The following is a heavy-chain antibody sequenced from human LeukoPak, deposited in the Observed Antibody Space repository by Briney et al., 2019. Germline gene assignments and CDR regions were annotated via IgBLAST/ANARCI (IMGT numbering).Heavy chain of an antibody. CDR2: IYYSGST. CDR1: GGSVSSGSYY. J-gene: IGHJ4*02. Sequence: SETLSLTCTVSGGSVSSGSYYWSWIRQPPGKGLEWIGYIYYSGSTNYNPSLKSRVTISVDTSKNQFSLKLSSVTAADTAVYYCARGRADRGYFDYWGQGTLVTVSS. V-gene: IGHV4-61*01. D-gene: IGHD3-22*01. CDR3: ARGRADRGYFDY.